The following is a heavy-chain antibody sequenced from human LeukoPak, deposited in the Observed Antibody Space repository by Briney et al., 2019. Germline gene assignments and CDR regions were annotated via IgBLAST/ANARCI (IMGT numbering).Heavy chain of an antibody. CDR1: GYTFTSYA. CDR2: INTNTGNP. V-gene: IGHV7-4-1*02. Sequence: ASVKVSCKASGYTFTSYAMNWVRQAPGQGLEWMGWINTNTGNPTYAQGSTGRFVFSLDTSVSTAYLQISSLKAEDTAAYYCASTAPEAVLFDFDYWGQGTLVTVSS. J-gene: IGHJ4*02. D-gene: IGHD6-19*01. CDR3: ASTAPEAVLFDFDY.